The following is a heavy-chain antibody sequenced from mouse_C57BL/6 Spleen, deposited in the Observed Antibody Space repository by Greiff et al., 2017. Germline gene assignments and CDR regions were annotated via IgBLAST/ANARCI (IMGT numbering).Heavy chain of an antibody. CDR3: ARGGYDYPYWYFDV. CDR2: IYPGSGST. J-gene: IGHJ1*03. D-gene: IGHD2-4*01. CDR1: GYTFTSYW. Sequence: QVPLQQPGAELVKPGASVKMSCKASGYTFTSYWITWVKQRPGQGLEWIGDIYPGSGSTNYNEKFKSKATLNVDTSSRTAYMQLSSLTSEDSAVYYCARGGYDYPYWYFDVWGTGTTVTVSS. V-gene: IGHV1-55*01.